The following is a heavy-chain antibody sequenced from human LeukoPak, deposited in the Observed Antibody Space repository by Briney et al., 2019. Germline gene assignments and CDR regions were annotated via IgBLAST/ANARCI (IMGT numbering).Heavy chain of an antibody. Sequence: QSGGSLRLSCAASGFTFSSYAMHWVRQAPGKGLEWVAVISYDGSNKYYADSVKGRFTISRDNSKNTLYLQMNSLRAEDTAVYYCAKGADDFWSGYYWVYFDYWGQGTLVTVSS. CDR2: ISYDGSNK. D-gene: IGHD3-3*01. J-gene: IGHJ4*02. CDR3: AKGADDFWSGYYWVYFDY. V-gene: IGHV3-30-3*01. CDR1: GFTFSSYA.